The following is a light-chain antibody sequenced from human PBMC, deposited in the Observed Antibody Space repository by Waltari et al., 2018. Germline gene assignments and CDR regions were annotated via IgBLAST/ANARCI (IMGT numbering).Light chain of an antibody. Sequence: QAVVTQEPSLTVSPGGTVTPPCGSSTGAVTSGPYPYWFQQKPGQAPRTLIYDTRNKHSWTPARFSGSLLGGKAALTLSGVQSEDEADYYCLLAYTGGWVFGGGTKLTVL. V-gene: IGLV7-46*01. CDR1: TGAVTSGPY. CDR2: DTR. CDR3: LLAYTGGWV. J-gene: IGLJ3*02.